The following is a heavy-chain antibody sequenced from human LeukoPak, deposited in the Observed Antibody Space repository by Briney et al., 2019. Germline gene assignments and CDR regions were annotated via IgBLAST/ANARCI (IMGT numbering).Heavy chain of an antibody. J-gene: IGHJ4*02. CDR2: IKQDGSEK. V-gene: IGHV3-7*01. Sequence: GGSLRLSCAASGFTFSSYWMSWVRQAPGKGLEWVANIKQDGSEKYYVDSVKGRFTISRDNAKNSLYLQMNSLRAEDTAVYYCARDLDGGSSPGPVPEPLFDYWGQGTLVTVSS. CDR1: GFTFSSYW. CDR3: ARDLDGGSSPGPVPEPLFDY. D-gene: IGHD1-14*01.